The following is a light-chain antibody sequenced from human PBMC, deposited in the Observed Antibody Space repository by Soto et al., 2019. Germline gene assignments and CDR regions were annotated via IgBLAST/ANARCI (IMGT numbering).Light chain of an antibody. V-gene: IGLV1-51*01. CDR1: SSNIGNNY. CDR2: DNN. J-gene: IGLJ3*02. Sequence: QSVLTQPPSVSAAPGQKVTISCSGSSSNIGNNYVSWYQQLPGTAPKLLIYDNNKRPSGISDRFSGSKSGTSATLGITGLQTGDEADYYCGTWDSSLSAARVFGGGTKLTVL. CDR3: GTWDSSLSAARV.